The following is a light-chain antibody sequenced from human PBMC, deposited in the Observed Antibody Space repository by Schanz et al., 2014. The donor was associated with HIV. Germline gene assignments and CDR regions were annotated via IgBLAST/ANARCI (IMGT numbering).Light chain of an antibody. CDR2: DTS. CDR1: TGAVTSGHY. Sequence: QAVVTQEPSLTVSPGGTVTLTCGSSTGAVTSGHYPYWFQQKPGQAPRTLIYDTSNKHSWTPARFSGSLLGGKAALTLSGAQPEDEAEYYCLLSYSGAQPYVFGTGTKLTVL. CDR3: LLSYSGAQPYV. V-gene: IGLV7-46*01. J-gene: IGLJ1*01.